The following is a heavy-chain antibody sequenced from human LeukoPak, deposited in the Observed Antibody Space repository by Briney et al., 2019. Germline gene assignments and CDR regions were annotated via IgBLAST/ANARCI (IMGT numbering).Heavy chain of an antibody. CDR3: ARAASIAVAGTFWFDP. D-gene: IGHD6-19*01. V-gene: IGHV4-34*01. Sequence: SETLSLTCAVYGGSFSGYYWSWIRQPPGKGLEWIGEIDHSGSTNYNPSLKSRVTISLDTSKNQFSLKLTSVTAADTAVYYCARAASIAVAGTFWFDPWGQGTLVTVSS. CDR1: GGSFSGYY. CDR2: IDHSGST. J-gene: IGHJ5*02.